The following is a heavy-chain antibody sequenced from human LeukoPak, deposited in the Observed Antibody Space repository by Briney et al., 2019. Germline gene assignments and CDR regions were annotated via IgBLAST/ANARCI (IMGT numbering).Heavy chain of an antibody. Sequence: ASVKVSCKASGYTFTSHYMHWVRQAPGQGLEWMGLINPSGSSTLYAQKFQGRVTMTRDMSTTTDYMELSSLRSEDTAVYYCAKEGDGYHWGQGTMVTVSS. D-gene: IGHD5-24*01. J-gene: IGHJ3*01. V-gene: IGHV1-46*01. CDR1: GYTFTSHY. CDR2: INPSGSST. CDR3: AKEGDGYH.